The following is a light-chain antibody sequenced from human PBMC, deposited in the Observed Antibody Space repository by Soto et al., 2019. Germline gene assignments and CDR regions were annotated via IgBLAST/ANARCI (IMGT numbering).Light chain of an antibody. CDR3: ETWDSNTRV. CDR1: SGHSSYT. J-gene: IGLJ2*01. CDR2: VEGSGSY. V-gene: IGLV4-60*02. Sequence: QLVLTQSSSASASLGSSVKLTCTLSSGHSSYTIAWHQQQPGKAPRFLMKVEGSGSYNKGSGVPDRFSGSSSGADRCLTISTLQFEDEADYYCETWDSNTRVFGGGTKLTVL.